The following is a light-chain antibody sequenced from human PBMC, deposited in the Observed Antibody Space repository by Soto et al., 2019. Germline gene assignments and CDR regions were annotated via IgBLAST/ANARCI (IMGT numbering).Light chain of an antibody. V-gene: IGKV1-12*01. CDR1: QHIFSW. J-gene: IGKJ5*01. Sequence: DIPMTQSPSSVSASVGDRVTITCRASQHIFSWLAWYQQKPGRAPKLLIYAASNLQSGVPSRFSGSGSGTDFTLTINSLQPEDFATYYCQQAHSFPVTFGQGTRLEIK. CDR3: QQAHSFPVT. CDR2: AAS.